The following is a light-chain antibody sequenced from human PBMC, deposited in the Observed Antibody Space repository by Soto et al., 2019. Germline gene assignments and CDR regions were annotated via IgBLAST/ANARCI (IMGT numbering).Light chain of an antibody. CDR2: DAS. CDR3: HQRSNWLVT. CDR1: QSVYTY. V-gene: IGKV3-11*01. J-gene: IGKJ5*01. Sequence: EIVLTQSPASLSLSRGERATLSCRASQSVYTYLAWYQQKPGQAPRLLIYDASNRATGIPARFSGSGSGTDFTLTISSLEPEDFAVYYCHQRSNWLVTFGQGTRLEIK.